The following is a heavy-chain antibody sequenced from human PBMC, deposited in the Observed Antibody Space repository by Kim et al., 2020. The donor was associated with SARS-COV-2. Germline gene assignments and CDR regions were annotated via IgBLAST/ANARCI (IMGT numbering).Heavy chain of an antibody. D-gene: IGHD3-10*01. CDR2: TYYRSKRYN. J-gene: IGHJ4*02. V-gene: IGHV6-1*01. CDR3: AKDLWGYGSGEGFDY. Sequence: SQTLSLTCAISGDFVSSNSAAWNWIRQSPSRGLEWLVRTYYRSKRYNDYAVSVKSRITINPDTSKNQFSLQLNSVSPEATAVYYCAKDLWGYGSGEGFDYWGQGTLVTVSS. CDR1: GDFVSSNSAA.